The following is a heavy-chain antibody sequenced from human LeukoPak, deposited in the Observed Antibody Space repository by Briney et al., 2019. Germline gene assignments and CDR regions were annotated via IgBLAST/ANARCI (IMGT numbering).Heavy chain of an antibody. J-gene: IGHJ6*02. CDR1: GFTFSSYG. D-gene: IGHD6-6*01. V-gene: IGHV3-30*18. CDR2: ISYDGSNK. Sequence: GGSLRLSCAASGFTFSSYGMHWVRQAPGKGLEWVAVISYDGSNKYFGDSVKGRFTISRDNSKNTRYLQMNSLRAEDTAVYFCAKARPARAARVGYYYYGMDVWVQGPTVTVSS. CDR3: AKARPARAARVGYYYYGMDV.